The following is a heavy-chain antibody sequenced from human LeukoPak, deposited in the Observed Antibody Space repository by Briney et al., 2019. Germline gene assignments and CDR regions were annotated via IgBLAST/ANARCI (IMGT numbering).Heavy chain of an antibody. CDR3: ARGLAVRGVISYWFDP. J-gene: IGHJ5*02. CDR1: GYTFTSYD. V-gene: IGHV1-8*01. D-gene: IGHD3-10*01. Sequence: ASVKVSCKASGYTFTSYDINWVRQATGQGLEWMGWMNPNSGNTGYAQKFQGRVTMARNTSISTAYMELSSLRSEDTAVYYCARGLAVRGVISYWFDPWGQGALVTVSS. CDR2: MNPNSGNT.